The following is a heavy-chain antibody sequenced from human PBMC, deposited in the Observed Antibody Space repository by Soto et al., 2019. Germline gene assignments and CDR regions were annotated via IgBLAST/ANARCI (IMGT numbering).Heavy chain of an antibody. CDR1: GFTFSSYG. CDR2: IWYDGSNK. V-gene: IGHV3-33*01. D-gene: IGHD1-1*01. J-gene: IGHJ6*02. Sequence: VGSLRLSCAASGFTFSSYGMHWVRQAPGKGLEWVAVIWYDGSNKYYADSVKGRFTISRDNSKNTLYLQMNSLRAEDTAVYYCARDLGTYYYYYGMDVWGQGTTVTVSS. CDR3: ARDLGTYYYYYGMDV.